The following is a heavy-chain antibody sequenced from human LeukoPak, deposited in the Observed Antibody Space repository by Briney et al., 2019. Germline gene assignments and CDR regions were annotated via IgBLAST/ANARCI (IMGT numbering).Heavy chain of an antibody. CDR2: IHYTGTT. CDR1: GGSISSYY. D-gene: IGHD2-8*01. CDR3: ARLGVHWFDP. V-gene: IGHV4-59*01. J-gene: IGHJ5*02. Sequence: PSETLSLTCTVSGGSISSYYWSWIRQPPGKGLEWIGYIHYTGTTNYNPSLKSRVTISVDTSKNQFSLKLSSVTAADTAVYYCARLGVHWFDPWGQGTLVTVSS.